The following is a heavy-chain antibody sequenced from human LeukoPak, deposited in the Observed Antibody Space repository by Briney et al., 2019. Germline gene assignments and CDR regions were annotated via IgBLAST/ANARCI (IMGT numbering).Heavy chain of an antibody. CDR2: INPNSGGT. CDR1: GYTFTGYY. Sequence: APVKVSCKASGYTFTGYYMHWVRQAPGQGLEWMGRINPNSGGTNYTQMFQGRVTMTRDTSISPAYMELSRLRSDDTAVYYCARLISSSWYGVFDYWGQGTLVTVSS. CDR3: ARLISSSWYGVFDY. D-gene: IGHD6-13*01. J-gene: IGHJ4*02. V-gene: IGHV1-2*06.